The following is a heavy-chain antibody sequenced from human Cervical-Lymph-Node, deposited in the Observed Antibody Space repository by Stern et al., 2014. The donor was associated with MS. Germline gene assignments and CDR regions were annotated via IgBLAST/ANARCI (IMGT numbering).Heavy chain of an antibody. V-gene: IGHV3-30*01. Sequence: QVQLVESGGGVVQPGRSLRLSCAASGFTFSSYAMHWVRQAPGKGLEWVAVISYDGSNKYYADSVKGRFTISRDNSKNTLYLQMNSLRAEDTAVYYCARDLVGADQGNWGQGTLVTVSS. D-gene: IGHD1-26*01. CDR3: ARDLVGADQGN. CDR2: ISYDGSNK. J-gene: IGHJ4*02. CDR1: GFTFSSYA.